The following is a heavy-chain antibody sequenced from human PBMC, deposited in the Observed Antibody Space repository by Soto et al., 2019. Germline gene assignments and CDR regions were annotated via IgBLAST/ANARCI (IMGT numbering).Heavy chain of an antibody. V-gene: IGHV3-30-3*01. CDR1: GFTFSSYA. Sequence: GGSLRLSCAASGFTFSSYAMHWVRQAPGKGLEWVAVISYDGSNKYYADSVKGRFTISRDNSKNTLYLQMNSLRAEDTAVYYCARDRGIAAQYYYYYYGMDVWGQGTTVTVSS. CDR3: ARDRGIAAQYYYYYYGMDV. J-gene: IGHJ6*02. CDR2: ISYDGSNK. D-gene: IGHD6-6*01.